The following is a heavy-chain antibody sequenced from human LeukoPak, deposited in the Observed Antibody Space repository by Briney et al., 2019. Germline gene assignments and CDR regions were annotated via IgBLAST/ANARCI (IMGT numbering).Heavy chain of an antibody. D-gene: IGHD6-13*01. Sequence: GASVKVSCKASGYTFTSYYMHWVRQALGQGLEWMGIINPSGGSTSYAQKFQGRVTMTRDTSTSTVYMELSSLRSEDTAVYYCARDWRQLGSYYYYYMDVWGTGTTVTVSS. J-gene: IGHJ6*03. V-gene: IGHV1-46*01. CDR3: ARDWRQLGSYYYYYMDV. CDR2: INPSGGST. CDR1: GYTFTSYY.